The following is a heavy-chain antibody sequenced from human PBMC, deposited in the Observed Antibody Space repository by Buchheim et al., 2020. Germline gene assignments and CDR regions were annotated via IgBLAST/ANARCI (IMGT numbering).Heavy chain of an antibody. V-gene: IGHV4-59*01. D-gene: IGHD3-9*01. Sequence: QVQLQESGPGLVKPSETLSLTCTVSGGSISSYYWSWIRQPPGKGLEWIGYIYYSGSTNYNPSLKSRVTISVDTSKNPFSLKLSSVTAADTAVYYCARDYDILTGYFVRNGMDVWGQGTT. CDR3: ARDYDILTGYFVRNGMDV. CDR2: IYYSGST. J-gene: IGHJ6*02. CDR1: GGSISSYY.